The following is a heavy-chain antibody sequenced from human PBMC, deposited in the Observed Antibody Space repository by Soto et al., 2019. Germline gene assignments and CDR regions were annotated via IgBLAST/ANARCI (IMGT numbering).Heavy chain of an antibody. CDR2: INHSGST. J-gene: IGHJ5*02. Sequence: PSETLSLTCAVHGGSFSGYYWSWIRQPPGKGLEWIGEINHSGSTNYNPSLKSRVTISVDTSKNQFSLKLSSVTAADTAVYYCASATRSLTGYYEPLAPWGQGTLVTVSS. CDR3: ASATRSLTGYYEPLAP. V-gene: IGHV4-34*01. D-gene: IGHD3-9*01. CDR1: GGSFSGYY.